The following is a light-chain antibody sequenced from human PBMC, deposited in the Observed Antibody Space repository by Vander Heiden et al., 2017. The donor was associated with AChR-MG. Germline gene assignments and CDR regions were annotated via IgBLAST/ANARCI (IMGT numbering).Light chain of an antibody. CDR2: AAY. CDR3: QQSYSTPRT. V-gene: IGKV1-39*01. Sequence: DIQMTQSPPSLSASVGDRVTITCRASQSISSYLNWYQQKPGKSPKLLIYAAYSWQSGVPSRFSGSGSRTVFTLTISSLQPEDFATYYCQQSYSTPRTFGQGTKVEIK. CDR1: QSISSY. J-gene: IGKJ1*01.